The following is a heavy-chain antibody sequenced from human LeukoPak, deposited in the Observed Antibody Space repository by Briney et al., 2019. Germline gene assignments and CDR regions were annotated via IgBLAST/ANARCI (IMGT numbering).Heavy chain of an antibody. D-gene: IGHD1-1*01. CDR1: GFTFSSYA. CDR3: AKAGWDQLTMYYFDS. Sequence: GGSLRLSCAASGFTFSSYAMHWVRQAPGKGLEYVSGTSSNGGRTEYADSVKGRFTISRDNSKNTLYLQMGSLRADDVGVYYCAKAGWDQLTMYYFDSWGQGTLVTVSS. CDR2: TSSNGGRT. J-gene: IGHJ4*02. V-gene: IGHV3-64*02.